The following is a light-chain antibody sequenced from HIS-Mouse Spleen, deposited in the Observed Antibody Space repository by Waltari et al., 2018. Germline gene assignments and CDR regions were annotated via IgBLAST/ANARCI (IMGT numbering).Light chain of an antibody. CDR3: MQALQTPFT. CDR1: QSLLHSNGYNY. J-gene: IGKJ3*01. CDR2: LGS. V-gene: IGKV2-28*01. Sequence: DIVMTQSPLSLPVTPGEPASISCRSIQSLLHSNGYNYLVWYLQKPGQSPQLLIYLGSNRASGVPDRFSGSGSGTDFTLKISRVEAEDVGVYYCMQALQTPFTFGPGTKVDIK.